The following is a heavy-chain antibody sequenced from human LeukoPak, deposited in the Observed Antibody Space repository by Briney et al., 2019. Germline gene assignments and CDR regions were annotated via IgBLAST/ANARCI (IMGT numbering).Heavy chain of an antibody. V-gene: IGHV3-30*02. CDR1: GFTFSSYG. CDR2: IRYDGSNK. CDR3: AKDGMYSSSSPYYYYYMDV. J-gene: IGHJ6*03. D-gene: IGHD6-6*01. Sequence: GESLRLSCAASGFTFSSYGMHWVRQAPGKGLEWVAFIRYDGSNKNYADSVKGRFTISRDNSKNTLYLQMHSLRAEDTAVYYCAKDGMYSSSSPYYYYYMDVWGKGTTVTVSS.